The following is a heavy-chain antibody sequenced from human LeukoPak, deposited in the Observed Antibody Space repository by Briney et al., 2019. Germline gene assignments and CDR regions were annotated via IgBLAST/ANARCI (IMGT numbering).Heavy chain of an antibody. Sequence: ASVKVSCKASGYTFTSYPMHWVRQAPGQRLEWMGWINAGNGNTKYSQKFQGRVTITRDTSASTAYMELSSLRSEDTAVYFCARDYQLWFAFDYWGQGTLVTVSS. J-gene: IGHJ4*02. D-gene: IGHD5-18*01. CDR3: ARDYQLWFAFDY. CDR2: INAGNGNT. CDR1: GYTFTSYP. V-gene: IGHV1-3*01.